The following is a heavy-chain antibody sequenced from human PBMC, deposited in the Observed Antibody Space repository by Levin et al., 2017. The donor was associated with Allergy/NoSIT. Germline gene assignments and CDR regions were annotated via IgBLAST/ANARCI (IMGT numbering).Heavy chain of an antibody. CDR2: ISLGATSI. J-gene: IGHJ4*02. CDR3: VRGPSDSSVDY. CDR1: GFSFSNYF. V-gene: IGHV3-11*01. Sequence: GESLKISCAASGFSFSNYFMTWIRQAPGRGLEWVSYISLGATSIFYTDSVRGRFTISRDDAKNSVFLQMNSLRDEDTAVYYCVRGPSDSSVDYWGQGTRVTVSS. D-gene: IGHD2-15*01.